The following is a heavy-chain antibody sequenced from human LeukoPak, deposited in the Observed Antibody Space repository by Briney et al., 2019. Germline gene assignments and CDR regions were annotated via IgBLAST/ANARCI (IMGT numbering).Heavy chain of an antibody. CDR2: ISSNGDST. Sequence: GGSLRLSCTASGFPFSSYAMHWVRQAPGKGLEYVSGISSNGDSTYYANSVKGRFTISRDNSKNTLYLQMGSLRAEDMAVFYCARDSSITNYYYGMDVWGQGTTVTVSS. J-gene: IGHJ6*02. CDR3: ARDSSITNYYYGMDV. V-gene: IGHV3-64*01. CDR1: GFPFSSYA. D-gene: IGHD2-2*01.